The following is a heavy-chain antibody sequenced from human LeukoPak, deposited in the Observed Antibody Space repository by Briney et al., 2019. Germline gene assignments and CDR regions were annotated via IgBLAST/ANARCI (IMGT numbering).Heavy chain of an antibody. V-gene: IGHV1-8*01. Sequence: ASVNVSCKASGYTFTSYDINWVRQATGQGLEWMGWMNPNSGNTGYAQKFQGRVTMTTDTSTSTAYMELRSLRSDDTAVYYCARSFGDYVSWFDPWGQGTLVTVSS. CDR1: GYTFTSYD. J-gene: IGHJ5*02. CDR2: MNPNSGNT. CDR3: ARSFGDYVSWFDP. D-gene: IGHD4-17*01.